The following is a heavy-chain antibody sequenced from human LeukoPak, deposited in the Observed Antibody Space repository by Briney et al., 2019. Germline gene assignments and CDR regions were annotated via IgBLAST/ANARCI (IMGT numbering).Heavy chain of an antibody. V-gene: IGHV4-59*01. CDR1: GGSISSCY. CDR2: IYYSGST. CDR3: ARGGVEYSSSWYTYYYGMDV. D-gene: IGHD6-13*01. Sequence: SETLSLTCTVSGGSISSCYWSWIRQPPGKGLEWIGYIYYSGSTNYNPSLKSRVAISVDTSKNQFSLKLSSVTAADTAVYYCARGGVEYSSSWYTYYYGMDVWGQGTTVTVSS. J-gene: IGHJ6*02.